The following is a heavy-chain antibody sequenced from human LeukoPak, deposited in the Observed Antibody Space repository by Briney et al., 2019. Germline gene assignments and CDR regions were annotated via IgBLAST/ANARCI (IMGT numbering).Heavy chain of an antibody. J-gene: IGHJ4*02. D-gene: IGHD4-23*01. Sequence: HPGRSLRLSCAASGFTFSSYGMHWVRQAPGKGLEWVAVIWYDGSNKYYADSVKGRFTISRDNSKNTLYLQMNSLRAEDTAVYYCARGYGGNPFDHWGQGTLVTVSS. V-gene: IGHV3-33*01. CDR1: GFTFSSYG. CDR3: ARGYGGNPFDH. CDR2: IWYDGSNK.